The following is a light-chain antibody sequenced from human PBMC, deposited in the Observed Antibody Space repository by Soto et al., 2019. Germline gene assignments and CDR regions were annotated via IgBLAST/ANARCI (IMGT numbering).Light chain of an antibody. Sequence: QSALTKPASVSGSPGQSITISCTGTSSDVGGYNYVSWYQQHPGKAPKLMIYEVSNRPSGVSNRFSGSKSGNTASLTISGLHAEDEADYYCSSYTSSSTYVFGTGTKLTVL. CDR3: SSYTSSSTYV. V-gene: IGLV2-14*01. J-gene: IGLJ1*01. CDR2: EVS. CDR1: SSDVGGYNY.